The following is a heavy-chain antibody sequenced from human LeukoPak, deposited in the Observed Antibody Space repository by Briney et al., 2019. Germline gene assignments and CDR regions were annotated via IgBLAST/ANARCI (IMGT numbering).Heavy chain of an antibody. CDR3: ARDQYCSDGSCYSRRTKYYYYYYYMDV. Sequence: GGSLRLSCAASGFTFSSNSMNWVRQGPGKGLEWVSSISGSSSYIYYADSLKGPFTISTDNATNSLYLQMNSLRAEDTAVYYCARDQYCSDGSCYSRRTKYYYYYYYMDVWGKRTTVTVSS. CDR1: GFTFSSNS. CDR2: ISGSSSYI. V-gene: IGHV3-21*01. D-gene: IGHD2-15*01. J-gene: IGHJ6*03.